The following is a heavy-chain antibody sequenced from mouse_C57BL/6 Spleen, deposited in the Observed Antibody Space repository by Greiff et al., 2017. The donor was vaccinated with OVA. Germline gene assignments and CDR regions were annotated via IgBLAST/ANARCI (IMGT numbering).Heavy chain of an antibody. Sequence: VQLQQSGPELVKPGASVKISCKASGYSFTGYYMNWVKQSPEKSLEWIGEINPSTGGTTYNQKFKAKATLTVDKSSSTAYMQLKSLTSEDSAVYYCARTGYGYDGGYAMDYWGQGTSVTVSS. CDR1: GYSFTGYY. CDR3: ARTGYGYDGGYAMDY. CDR2: INPSTGGT. J-gene: IGHJ4*01. D-gene: IGHD2-2*01. V-gene: IGHV1-42*01.